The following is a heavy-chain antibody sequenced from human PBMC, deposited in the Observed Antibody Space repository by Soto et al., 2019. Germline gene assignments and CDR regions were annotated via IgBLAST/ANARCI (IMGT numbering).Heavy chain of an antibody. CDR1: GYSFTSYW. V-gene: IGHV5-51*01. D-gene: IGHD3-16*01. Sequence: LGESLRISCKGSGYSFTSYWIGWVRQMPGKGLEWMGIIYPGDSDTRYSPSFQGQVTISADKSISTAYLQWNSLKASDTAMYYCATRVHDYPGKYYYAMDVWGQGTTVTVSS. CDR3: ATRVHDYPGKYYYAMDV. CDR2: IYPGDSDT. J-gene: IGHJ6*02.